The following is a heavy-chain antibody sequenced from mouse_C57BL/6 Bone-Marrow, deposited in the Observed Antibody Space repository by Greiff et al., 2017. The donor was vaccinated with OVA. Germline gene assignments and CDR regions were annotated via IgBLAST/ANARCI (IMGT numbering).Heavy chain of an antibody. CDR2: IDPTSGGT. V-gene: IGHV1-62-3*01. CDR1: GYTFTSYW. CDR3: ERPACDDYDDDGDY. Sequence: QVQLQQSGAELVKPGASVKLSCKASGYTFTSYWMHWVKQRPGRGLEWIGRIDPTSGGTKYNEKFKSKATLTVDKPSSTAYMQLSSLTSEDSAVYVCERPACDDYDDDGDYWGQGTSVTVSS. J-gene: IGHJ4*01. D-gene: IGHD2-4*01.